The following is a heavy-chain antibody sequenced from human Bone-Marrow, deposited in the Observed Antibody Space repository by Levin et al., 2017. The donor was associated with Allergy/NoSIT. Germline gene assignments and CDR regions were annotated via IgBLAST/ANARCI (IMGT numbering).Heavy chain of an antibody. D-gene: IGHD5-12*01. CDR1: GFTFSNYW. J-gene: IGHJ4*02. CDR3: ARRRNGGYDY. V-gene: IGHV3-7*01. CDR2: IKQDGSEN. Sequence: LSLTCAASGFTFSNYWMGWVRQAPGKGLEGVANIKQDGSENYYVDSVKGRFTISRDNAQNSLYLQMNSLRGEDTAVYYCARRRNGGYDYWGQGTLVTVSS.